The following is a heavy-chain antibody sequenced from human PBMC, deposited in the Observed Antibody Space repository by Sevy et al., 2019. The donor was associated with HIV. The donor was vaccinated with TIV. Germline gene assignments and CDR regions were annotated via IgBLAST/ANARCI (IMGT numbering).Heavy chain of an antibody. D-gene: IGHD6-13*01. CDR2: ISNDGRDK. J-gene: IGHJ6*02. Sequence: GGSLRLSCVASGFTFSRVGMHWVRQAPGKGLEWVAIISNDGRDKQYADSVKGRFTISRDNSKDTLYLQMNSLRLEDTAVYYCANSRGRYEGSSWLYYYYLMDVWGQGATVTVSS. V-gene: IGHV3-30*18. CDR3: ANSRGRYEGSSWLYYYYLMDV. CDR1: GFTFSRVG.